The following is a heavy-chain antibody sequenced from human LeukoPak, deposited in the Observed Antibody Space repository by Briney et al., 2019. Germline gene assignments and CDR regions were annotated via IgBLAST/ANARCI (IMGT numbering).Heavy chain of an antibody. J-gene: IGHJ6*02. CDR3: YFYGMGV. D-gene: IGHD1-26*01. CDR2: INLSGST. V-gene: IGHV4-34*01. CDR1: GGSFSGYY. Sequence: SETLSLTCAVYGGSFSGYYWSWIRQPPGKGREWIGEINLSGSTNHNPALKSRVTISITTSKNQFSLKLSSVAAADCASGAWYFYGMGVYRQGTTVIVTS.